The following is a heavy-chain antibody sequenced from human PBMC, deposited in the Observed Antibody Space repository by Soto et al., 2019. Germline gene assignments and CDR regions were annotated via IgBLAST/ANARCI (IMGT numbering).Heavy chain of an antibody. CDR2: IYYSGST. J-gene: IGHJ4*02. Sequence: QVQLQESGPGLVKPSQTLSLTCTVSGGSISSGDYYWSWIRQPPGKGLEWIGYIYYSGSTYYNPSLKSRVTISVDTSRNQFSLKLNSVTAADTAVYYCAIYTAMEPTFDYWGQGTLVTVSS. V-gene: IGHV4-30-4*01. CDR3: AIYTAMEPTFDY. D-gene: IGHD5-18*01. CDR1: GGSISSGDYY.